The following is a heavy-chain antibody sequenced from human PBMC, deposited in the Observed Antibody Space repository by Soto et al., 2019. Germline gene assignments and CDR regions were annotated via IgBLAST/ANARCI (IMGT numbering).Heavy chain of an antibody. Sequence: GGSLRLSCAASGFTFSNAWMSWVRQAPGKGLEWVGRIKSKTDGGTTDYAAPVKGRFTISRDDSKNTLYLQMNSLKTEDSAVYYCTNSVVVVVAPQVYWGQGTLVTVSS. D-gene: IGHD2-15*01. J-gene: IGHJ4*02. CDR3: TNSVVVVVAPQVY. V-gene: IGHV3-15*01. CDR1: GFTFSNAW. CDR2: IKSKTDGGTT.